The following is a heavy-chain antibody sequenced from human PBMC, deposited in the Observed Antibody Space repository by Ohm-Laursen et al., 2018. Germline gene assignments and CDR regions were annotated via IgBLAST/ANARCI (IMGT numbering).Heavy chain of an antibody. CDR2: INPNSGGT. CDR3: VLGWSTGVDI. V-gene: IGHV1-2*02. J-gene: IGHJ6*02. D-gene: IGHD3-3*01. CDR1: GYTFTDYY. Sequence: ASVKVSCKASGYTFTDYYMHWVRQAPGQGLEWMGWINPNSGGTNYAQKFQGRVTMTRDTSITTAYMELSGLISDDTAVYYCVLGWSTGVDIWGQGTTVTVSS.